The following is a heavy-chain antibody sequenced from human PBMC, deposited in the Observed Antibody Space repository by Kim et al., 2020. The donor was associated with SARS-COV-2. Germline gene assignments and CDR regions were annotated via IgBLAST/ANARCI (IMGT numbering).Heavy chain of an antibody. CDR2: IKQDGSET. CDR3: ARDPPLPYCGGDCYS. CDR1: GFTFSSYW. J-gene: IGHJ4*02. Sequence: GGSLRLSCAASGFTFSSYWMNWVRQAPGKGLEWVANIKQDGSETYYVDSVKGRFTISRDNAKNSLYLQMNSLRAEDTAVYYCARDPPLPYCGGDCYSGGQGTLVTVSS. V-gene: IGHV3-7*01. D-gene: IGHD2-21*02.